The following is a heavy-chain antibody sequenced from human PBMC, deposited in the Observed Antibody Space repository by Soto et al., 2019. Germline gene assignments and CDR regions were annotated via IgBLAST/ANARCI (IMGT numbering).Heavy chain of an antibody. J-gene: IGHJ4*02. CDR2: INPSGGNT. Sequence: QVQLVQSGAEVKKPGASVKVSCKASGYTFTSYYMHWVRQAPGQGLEWMGIINPSGGNTSYAQKFQGRVTMTRDTSTSAGYMELSSVRAEDTAVYYCARFDRPYCGGDCYPWGYFDYWGQGTLVTVSS. CDR1: GYTFTSYY. CDR3: ARFDRPYCGGDCYPWGYFDY. D-gene: IGHD2-21*02. V-gene: IGHV1-46*01.